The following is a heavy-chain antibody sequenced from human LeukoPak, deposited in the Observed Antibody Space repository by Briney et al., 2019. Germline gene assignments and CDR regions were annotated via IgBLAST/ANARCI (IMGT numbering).Heavy chain of an antibody. Sequence: ASVKVSCKASGYTFTSYDINWVRQATGQGLEWMGWMSPNSGATAYAQKFQGRVTMTRNTSINTAYMELSSLGSEDTAVYFCARPYYSSGFFEGDWYFDLWGRGTLVTVSS. CDR2: MSPNSGAT. CDR1: GYTFTSYD. D-gene: IGHD6-19*01. CDR3: ARPYYSSGFFEGDWYFDL. V-gene: IGHV1-8*01. J-gene: IGHJ2*01.